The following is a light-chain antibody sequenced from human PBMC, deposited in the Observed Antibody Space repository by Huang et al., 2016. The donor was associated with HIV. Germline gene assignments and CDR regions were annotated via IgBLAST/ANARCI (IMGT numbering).Light chain of an antibody. Sequence: EMVMTQSPDTLSVSPGESVTLPCRASQGISSNLAWYQQKPGQAPRLLVHGASTRAAGIPARFSGGGSEIAFTLAIQSLQSEDSAIYYCQQYNNWPRTFGQGTKLEIK. V-gene: IGKV3D-15*01. CDR1: QGISSN. J-gene: IGKJ2*01. CDR2: GAS. CDR3: QQYNNWPRT.